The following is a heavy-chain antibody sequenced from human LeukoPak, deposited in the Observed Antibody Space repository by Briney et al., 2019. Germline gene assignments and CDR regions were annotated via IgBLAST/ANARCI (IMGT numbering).Heavy chain of an antibody. D-gene: IGHD3-22*01. CDR1: GFTFSSYS. CDR2: ISSSSSYI. CDR3: ARDITMKIFDY. V-gene: IGHV3-21*01. Sequence: GGSLRLSCAASGFTFSSYSMNWVRQAPGKGLEWVSSISSSSSYIYYADSVKGRFTISRDNAKNSLYLQMNSLRAEDTAVYYCARDITMKIFDYWGQGTLVTVSS. J-gene: IGHJ4*02.